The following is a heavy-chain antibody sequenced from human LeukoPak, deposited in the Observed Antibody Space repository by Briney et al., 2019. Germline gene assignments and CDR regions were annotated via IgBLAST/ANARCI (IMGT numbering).Heavy chain of an antibody. CDR1: GFTFSKYW. J-gene: IGHJ3*02. V-gene: IGHV3-74*01. CDR3: LSIVETTFDAFDI. Sequence: GGSLRLSCAASGFTFSKYWLHWLRQAPGKGLVWVSRINPDDKSASYADSVKGRFTIARDDARKTLYLQMNSLRAEDTAVYYCLSIVETTFDAFDIWGQGTMVTVSS. D-gene: IGHD2/OR15-2a*01. CDR2: INPDDKSA.